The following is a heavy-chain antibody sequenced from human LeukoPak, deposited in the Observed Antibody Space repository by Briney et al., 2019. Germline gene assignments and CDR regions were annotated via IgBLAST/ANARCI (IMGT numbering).Heavy chain of an antibody. CDR3: AREIVATINWFDP. CDR2: IIPIFGTA. Sequence: SVKVSCKASGGTFSSYAISWVRQAPGQGLEWMGGIIPIFGTANYAQKFQGRVTITADKSTSTAYMGLSSLRSEDTAVYYCAREIVATINWFDPWGQGTLVTVSS. J-gene: IGHJ5*02. CDR1: GGTFSSYA. D-gene: IGHD5-12*01. V-gene: IGHV1-69*06.